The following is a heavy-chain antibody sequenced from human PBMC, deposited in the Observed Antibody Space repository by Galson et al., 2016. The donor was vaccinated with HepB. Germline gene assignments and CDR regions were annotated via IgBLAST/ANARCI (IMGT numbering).Heavy chain of an antibody. J-gene: IGHJ6*02. D-gene: IGHD2-21*01. CDR3: AKALSIGAGRRPYDYYGMDV. V-gene: IGHV3-30*18. CDR2: ISYEGINK. CDR1: GFTFNNYG. Sequence: SLRLSCAASGFTFNNYGMHWVRQAPGKGLEWLTFISYEGINKYHADSVKGRFTISRDNSKNTVYLQINSLRPDDTAVYYCAKALSIGAGRRPYDYYGMDVWGQGTTVTVSS.